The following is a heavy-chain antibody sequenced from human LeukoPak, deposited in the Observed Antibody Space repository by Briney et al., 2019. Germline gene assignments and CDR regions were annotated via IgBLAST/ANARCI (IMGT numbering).Heavy chain of an antibody. CDR1: GGSISSSSYY. J-gene: IGHJ3*02. CDR3: ASSVIHTRRSGYYYPDAFDI. V-gene: IGHV4-39*07. Sequence: PSETLSLTCTVSGGSISSSSYYWGWIRQPPGKGLEWIGSIYYSGSTYYNPSLKSRVTISVDTSKNQFSLKLSSVTAADTAVYYCASSVIHTRRSGYYYPDAFDIWGQGTMVTVSS. CDR2: IYYSGST. D-gene: IGHD3-22*01.